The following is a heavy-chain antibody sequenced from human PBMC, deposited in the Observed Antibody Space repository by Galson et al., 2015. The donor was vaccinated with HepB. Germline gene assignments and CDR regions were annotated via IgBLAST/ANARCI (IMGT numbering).Heavy chain of an antibody. V-gene: IGHV4-39*01. CDR3: TRHLSSSSWFDP. D-gene: IGHD6-13*01. CDR1: GGSLSISRSY. Sequence: SETLSLTCTVSGGSLSISRSYWGWIRQSPEKGLEWIGYISYSGETYYNPSLQSRITLYVDTSKNQISLRLSSVTAADTAVYYCTRHLSSSSWFDPWGQGTLVTVSS. J-gene: IGHJ5*02. CDR2: ISYSGET.